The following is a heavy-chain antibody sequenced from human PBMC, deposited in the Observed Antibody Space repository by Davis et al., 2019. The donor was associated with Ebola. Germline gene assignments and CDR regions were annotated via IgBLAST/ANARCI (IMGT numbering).Heavy chain of an antibody. CDR3: AIQIVGATRVFDY. V-gene: IGHV4-34*01. CDR1: GGSISSYY. J-gene: IGHJ4*02. D-gene: IGHD1-26*01. CDR2: INHSGST. Sequence: MPSETLSLTCTVSGGSISSYYWSWIRQPPGKGLEWIGEINHSGSTNYNPSLKSRVTISVDTSKNQFSLKLDSVTAADTAVYYCAIQIVGATRVFDYWGQGTLVTVSS.